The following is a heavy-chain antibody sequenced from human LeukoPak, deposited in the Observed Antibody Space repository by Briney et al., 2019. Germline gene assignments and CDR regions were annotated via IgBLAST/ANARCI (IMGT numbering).Heavy chain of an antibody. Sequence: SETLSLTCAVYGCSISSYYWSWIRQPPGKGLEWIGYIHYSGSTNYNPSLKSRVTISLDTPRNQFSLKLSSVTAADTAVYYCARDCSGASCYDYWGQGTLVTVSS. V-gene: IGHV4-59*01. CDR2: IHYSGST. D-gene: IGHD2-15*01. CDR3: ARDCSGASCYDY. J-gene: IGHJ4*02. CDR1: GCSISSYY.